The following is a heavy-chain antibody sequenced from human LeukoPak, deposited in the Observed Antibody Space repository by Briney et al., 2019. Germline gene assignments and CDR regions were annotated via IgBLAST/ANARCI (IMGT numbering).Heavy chain of an antibody. CDR2: IYYSGST. CDR1: GGSISSYY. D-gene: IGHD3-10*01. J-gene: IGHJ4*02. CDR3: ARHDGSGSYFYDY. Sequence: SETLSLTCTVSGGSISSYYWSWIRQPPGKGLEWIGYIYYSGSTNYNPSLKSRVTISVDTSKNQFSLKLSSVTAADTAVYFCARHDGSGSYFYDYWGQGTLVTVSS. V-gene: IGHV4-59*08.